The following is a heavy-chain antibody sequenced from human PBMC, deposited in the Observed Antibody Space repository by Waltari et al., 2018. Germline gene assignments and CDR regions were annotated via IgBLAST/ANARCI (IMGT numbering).Heavy chain of an antibody. D-gene: IGHD2-2*01. CDR1: GFTFSSYS. V-gene: IGHV3-7*01. CDR2: IKQDGSEK. J-gene: IGHJ5*02. Sequence: EVQLVASGGGLVQPGGSLRLSCAASGFTFSSYSLSWVRQAPGKGLEWVANIKQDGSEKYYVDSVKGRFTISRDNAKNSLYLQMNSLRAEDTAVYYCAREVSSCPYPWGQGTLVTVSS. CDR3: AREVSSCPYP.